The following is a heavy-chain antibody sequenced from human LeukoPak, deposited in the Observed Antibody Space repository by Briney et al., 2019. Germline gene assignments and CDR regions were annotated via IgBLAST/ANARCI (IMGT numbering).Heavy chain of an antibody. D-gene: IGHD1-1*01. CDR2: ISGSGGST. V-gene: IGHV3-23*01. CDR1: GFTFSSYA. CDR3: AKDDRYNWNDAYEAFDI. Sequence: GGSLRLSCAASGFTFSSYAMSWVRQAPGKGLEWVSAISGSGGSTYYADSVKGRFTISRDNSKNTLYLQMNSLRAEDTAVYYCAKDDRYNWNDAYEAFDIWGQGTMVTVSS. J-gene: IGHJ3*02.